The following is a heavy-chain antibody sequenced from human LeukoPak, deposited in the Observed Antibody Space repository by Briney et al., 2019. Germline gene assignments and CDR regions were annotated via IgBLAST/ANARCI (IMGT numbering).Heavy chain of an antibody. V-gene: IGHV3-74*01. D-gene: IGHD3-3*01. J-gene: IGHJ4*02. CDR3: ASSFWSGYYDF. CDR2: INSDGSSI. CDR1: GFTFGCYW. Sequence: SGGSLRLSCAASGFTFGCYWMHWVRQAPGKGLVWVSRINSDGSSISYADSVKGRFTISRDNAKNTLYLQMNSLRAEDTAVYYCASSFWSGYYDFWGQGTLVTVSS.